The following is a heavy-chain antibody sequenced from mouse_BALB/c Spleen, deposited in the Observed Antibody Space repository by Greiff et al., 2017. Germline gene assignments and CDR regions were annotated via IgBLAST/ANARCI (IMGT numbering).Heavy chain of an antibody. CDR3: AREDDYDGFAY. V-gene: IGHV5-6-3*01. J-gene: IGHJ3*01. CDR2: INSNGGST. Sequence: EVKLVESGGGLVQPGGSLKLSCAASGFTFSSYGMSWVRQTPDKRLELVATINSNGGSTYYPDSVKGRFTISRDNAKNTLYLQMSSLKSEDTAMYYCAREDDYDGFAYWGQGTLVTVSA. CDR1: GFTFSSYG. D-gene: IGHD2-4*01.